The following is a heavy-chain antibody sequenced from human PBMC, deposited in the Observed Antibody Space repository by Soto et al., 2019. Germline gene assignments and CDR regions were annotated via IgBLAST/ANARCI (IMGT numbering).Heavy chain of an antibody. Sequence: QVQLVESGGGVVQPGRSLRLSCAASGFTFSSYGMHWVRQAPGKGLEWVAVIWYDGSNKYYADSVKGRFTISRDNSKNTLYLQMNSLRAEDTAVYYCARDRSPTDRRFLEWSVSLDVWGQGTTVTVSS. CDR2: IWYDGSNK. CDR1: GFTFSSYG. D-gene: IGHD3-3*01. V-gene: IGHV3-33*01. J-gene: IGHJ6*02. CDR3: ARDRSPTDRRFLEWSVSLDV.